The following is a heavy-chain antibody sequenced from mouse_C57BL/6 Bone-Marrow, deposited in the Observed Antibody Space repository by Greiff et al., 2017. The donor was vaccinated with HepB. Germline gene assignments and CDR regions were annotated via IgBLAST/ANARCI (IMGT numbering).Heavy chain of an antibody. Sequence: QSCKASGYTFTSYWMQWVKQRPGQGLEWIGEIDPSDSYTNYNQKFKGKATLTVDTSSSTAYMQLSSLTSEDSAVYYCARSGKSKAVYYGNYGAMDYWGQGTSVTVSS. CDR1: GYTFTSYW. J-gene: IGHJ4*01. V-gene: IGHV1-50*01. CDR2: IDPSDSYT. D-gene: IGHD2-1*01. CDR3: ARSGKSKAVYYGNYGAMDY.